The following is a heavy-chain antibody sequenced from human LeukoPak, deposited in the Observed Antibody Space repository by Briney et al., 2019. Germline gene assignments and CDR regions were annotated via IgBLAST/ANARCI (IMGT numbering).Heavy chain of an antibody. CDR1: GGTFSSYA. D-gene: IGHD1-26*01. CDR2: IIPILGIA. CDR3: ARAHGGYYASAYYFDY. V-gene: IGHV1-69*04. Sequence: EASVKVSCKASGGTFSSYAISWVRQAPGQGLEWMGRIIPILGIANYAQKFQGRVTITADKSTSTAYMELSSLRSEDTAVYYCARAHGGYYASAYYFDYWGQGTLVTVSS. J-gene: IGHJ4*02.